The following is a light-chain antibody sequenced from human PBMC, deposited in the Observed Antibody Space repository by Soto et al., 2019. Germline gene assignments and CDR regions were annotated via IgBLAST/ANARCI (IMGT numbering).Light chain of an antibody. V-gene: IGKV3-15*01. CDR2: GAS. CDR3: QQYNDWPRT. J-gene: IGKJ4*01. CDR1: QSVRSH. Sequence: EVVMTQSPATLSVSPGERATLSCRASQSVRSHLAWYQQKPGQAPSLLIFGASTRATGVPARFSGSESGTEFTLTISSLQSDDVAVYFCQQYNDWPRTFGGGTKVEIK.